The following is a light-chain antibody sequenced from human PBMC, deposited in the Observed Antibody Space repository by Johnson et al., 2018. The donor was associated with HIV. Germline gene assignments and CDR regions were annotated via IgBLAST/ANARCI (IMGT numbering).Light chain of an antibody. CDR2: EKN. Sequence: QSVLTQPPSVSAAAGQKVTISCSGSSSNIGNNYVSWYQQVPGTAPKLLIYEKNKRPSGIPDRFSASMSGTSATLDITGLQTGDEADYYCGTWDSSLSAGVFGTGTKVTVL. J-gene: IGLJ1*01. V-gene: IGLV1-51*02. CDR3: GTWDSSLSAGV. CDR1: SSNIGNNY.